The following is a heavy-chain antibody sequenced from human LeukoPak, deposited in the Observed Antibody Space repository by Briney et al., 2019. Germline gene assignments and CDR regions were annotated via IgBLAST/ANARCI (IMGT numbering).Heavy chain of an antibody. D-gene: IGHD4-23*01. CDR1: GFTFGSYS. CDR2: ISSSSSTI. CDR3: ARLSDYGGNYLPLDAFDI. V-gene: IGHV3-48*01. J-gene: IGHJ3*02. Sequence: GGSLRLSCAASGFTFGSYSMNWVGQAPGKGLEWVSYISSSSSTIYYADSVKGRFTISRDNAKNSLYLQMNSLRAEDTAVYYCARLSDYGGNYLPLDAFDIWGQGTMVTVSS.